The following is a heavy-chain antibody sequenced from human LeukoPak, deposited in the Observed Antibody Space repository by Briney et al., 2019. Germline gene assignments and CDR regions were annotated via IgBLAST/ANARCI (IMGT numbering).Heavy chain of an antibody. J-gene: IGHJ3*02. V-gene: IGHV4-59*11. CDR1: GGSMSSQY. CDR2: IYYSGST. D-gene: IGHD3-22*01. Sequence: SETLSLTCTVSGGSMSSQYWSWIRQPPGKGLEWIGFIYYSGSTRYNPSLQSRVTISADTSQNHFSLTLTSVTAADAAVYYCARLLDNDSSGNPDTFDMWGQGTMVTVSS. CDR3: ARLLDNDSSGNPDTFDM.